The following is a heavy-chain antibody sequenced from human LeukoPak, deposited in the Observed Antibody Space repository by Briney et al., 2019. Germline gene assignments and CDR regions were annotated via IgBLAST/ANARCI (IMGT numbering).Heavy chain of an antibody. CDR1: GGSISSSSYY. J-gene: IGHJ4*02. Sequence: SETLSLTCTVSGGSISSSSYYWGWIRQPPGKGLEWIGSISYSGSTYYNPSLKSRVTISVDTSKNQFSLKLSSVTAADTAVYYCARDLRRGYYFDYWGQGTLVTVSS. V-gene: IGHV4-39*07. CDR3: ARDLRRGYYFDY. CDR2: ISYSGST.